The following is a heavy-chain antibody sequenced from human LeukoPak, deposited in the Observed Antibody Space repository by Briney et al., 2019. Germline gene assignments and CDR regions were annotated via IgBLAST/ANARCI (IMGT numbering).Heavy chain of an antibody. D-gene: IGHD5-12*01. CDR2: MNPNSGNT. Sequence: ASVKVSCKASGGTFSSYDINWVRQATGQGLEWMGWMNPNSGNTGYAQKFQGRVTITRNTSISTAYMELSSLRSEDTAVYYCARGGYSGYDYDYWGQGTLVTVSS. J-gene: IGHJ4*02. CDR1: GGTFSSYD. V-gene: IGHV1-8*03. CDR3: ARGGYSGYDYDY.